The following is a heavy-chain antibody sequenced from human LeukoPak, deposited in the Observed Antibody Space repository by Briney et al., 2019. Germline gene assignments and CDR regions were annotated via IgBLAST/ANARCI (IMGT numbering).Heavy chain of an antibody. CDR2: IRSYGGDI. J-gene: IGHJ4*02. V-gene: IGHV3-74*01. CDR3: GRDIVFGSGSIDF. Sequence: GGSLRLSCAAAGFTLSDHWMHWLRQIPGKGLEWVSRIRSYGGDINYAGAVKGRFNISRESAKNTLYLQMNSLGVEDTAVYYCGRDIVFGSGSIDFWGQGVLVTVSS. CDR1: GFTLSDHW. D-gene: IGHD3-10*01.